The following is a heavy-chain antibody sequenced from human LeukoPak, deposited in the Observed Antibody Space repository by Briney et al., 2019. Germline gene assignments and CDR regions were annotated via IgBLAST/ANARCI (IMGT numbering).Heavy chain of an antibody. J-gene: IGHJ4*02. Sequence: PGRSLRLSCAASGFLFSSYATYWVRQTPGKGLECVAVISFDGNEIYYADSVKGRFTISRDNSKNTPYFQMNSLRVEDTAMYYCAKDFFVPGGAFFDYWGQGTLVTVSP. CDR1: GFLFSSYA. D-gene: IGHD3-3*01. CDR3: AKDFFVPGGAFFDY. V-gene: IGHV3-30*18. CDR2: ISFDGNEI.